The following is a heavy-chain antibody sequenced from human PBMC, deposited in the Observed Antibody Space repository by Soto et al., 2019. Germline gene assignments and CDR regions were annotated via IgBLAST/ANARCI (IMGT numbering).Heavy chain of an antibody. Sequence: SVKVSCKASGGTFSSYAISWVRQAPGQGLEWMGGIIPIFGTANYAQKFQGRVTITADESTSTAYMELSSLRSEDTAVYYCARGITTWPPFDYWGQGTLVTVSS. CDR1: GGTFSSYA. CDR2: IIPIFGTA. J-gene: IGHJ4*02. D-gene: IGHD3-22*01. CDR3: ARGITTWPPFDY. V-gene: IGHV1-69*13.